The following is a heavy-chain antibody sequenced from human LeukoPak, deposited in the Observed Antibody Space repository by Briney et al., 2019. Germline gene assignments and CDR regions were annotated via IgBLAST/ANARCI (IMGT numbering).Heavy chain of an antibody. V-gene: IGHV4-39*01. J-gene: IGHJ4*02. Sequence: SETLSLTCTVSGGSISSSSYYWGWIPQAPGKGLEWIGSIRYSGSTYYTPSLTSRVTLSADTSKNQFALNLSSVTAADTAVYYCARRAPGAFDYWGQGTLVTVSS. CDR3: ARRAPGAFDY. D-gene: IGHD1-26*01. CDR2: IRYSGST. CDR1: GGSISSSSYY.